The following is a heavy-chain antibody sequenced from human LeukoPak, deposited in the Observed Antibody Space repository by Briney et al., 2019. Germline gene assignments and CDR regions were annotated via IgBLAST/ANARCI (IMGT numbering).Heavy chain of an antibody. J-gene: IGHJ4*02. CDR3: ARDGGGYGQPFDC. D-gene: IGHD5-18*01. CDR1: GFTFSSYS. CDR2: ISSSSSYI. Sequence: GGSLRLSCVASGFTFSSYSMNWVRQAPGKGLEWVSSISSSSSYIYYADSVKGRFTISRDNAKNSLYLQMNSLRGEDMAVSYCARDGGGYGQPFDCWGQGTLVLVSS. V-gene: IGHV3-21*01.